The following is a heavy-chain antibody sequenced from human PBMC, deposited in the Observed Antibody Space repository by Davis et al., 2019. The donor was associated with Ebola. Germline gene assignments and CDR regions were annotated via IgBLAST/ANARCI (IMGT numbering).Heavy chain of an antibody. CDR2: INTDESST. J-gene: IGHJ3*02. D-gene: IGHD6-19*01. Sequence: HTGGSLRLSCVASGFTFSNYGMHWVRQAPGKGLVWVSRINTDESSTSYADSVKGRFTISRDNSKNTLYLQMNSLRAEDTAVYYCAKGDRSGWVFDIWGQGTMVTVSS. CDR3: AKGDRSGWVFDI. V-gene: IGHV3-74*01. CDR1: GFTFSNYG.